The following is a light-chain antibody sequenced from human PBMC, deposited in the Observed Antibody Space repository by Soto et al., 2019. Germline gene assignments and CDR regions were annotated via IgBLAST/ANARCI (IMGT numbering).Light chain of an antibody. CDR1: QSVSSSY. CDR2: GAS. V-gene: IGKV3-20*01. CDR3: QHYDSFRT. J-gene: IGKJ5*01. Sequence: NLLPQHPRTLSLSPGERATLSCRASQSVSSSYLAWYQQKPGQAPRLLIYGASSRATGIPDRFSGSGSGTDFTLTISRLEPEDFAVYYCQHYDSFRTFGQGTRLEIK.